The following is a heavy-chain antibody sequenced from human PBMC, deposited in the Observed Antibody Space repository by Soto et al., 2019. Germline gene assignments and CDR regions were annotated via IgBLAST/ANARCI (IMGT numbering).Heavy chain of an antibody. V-gene: IGHV6-1*01. CDR3: ARLIGDSWLDS. Sequence: SQTLSXTCAISGDSXSTNSATWDWXRQSPSRGLEWLGRTYYRSTWNNDYAASVKGRITINPDTSNNQLSLQLNSVTPDDTAVYYCARLIGDSWLDSWGQGTLVTVSS. CDR1: GDSXSTNSAT. J-gene: IGHJ5*01. CDR2: TYYRSTWNN. D-gene: IGHD2-8*01.